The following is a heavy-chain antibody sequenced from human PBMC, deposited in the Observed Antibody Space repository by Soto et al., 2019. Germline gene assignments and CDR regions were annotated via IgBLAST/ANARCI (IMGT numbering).Heavy chain of an antibody. J-gene: IGHJ4*02. CDR1: GGTFSSYA. V-gene: IGHV1-69*01. Sequence: QVQLVQSGAEVKKPGSSVKVSCKASGGTFSSYAISWVRQAPGQGLEWMGGIIPIFGTANYAQKFQGRVTITADESTSTAYMDLSSLRSEDTAVYYCAREVRYYDILTGRRGFDYWGQGTLVTVSS. CDR2: IIPIFGTA. CDR3: AREVRYYDILTGRRGFDY. D-gene: IGHD3-9*01.